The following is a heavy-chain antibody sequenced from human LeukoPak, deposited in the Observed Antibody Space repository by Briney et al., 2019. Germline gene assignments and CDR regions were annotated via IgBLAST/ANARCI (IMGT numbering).Heavy chain of an antibody. D-gene: IGHD3-22*01. CDR2: IYYSGST. CDR3: ARDRNYYDSSGYYSAMVDY. J-gene: IGHJ4*02. V-gene: IGHV4-30-4*01. CDR1: GGSISSGDYY. Sequence: SETLSLTCTVSGGSISSGDYYWSWIRQPPGKGLEWIGYIYYSGSTYYNPSLKSRVTISVDTSKNQFSLKLSSVTAADTAVYYCARDRNYYDSSGYYSAMVDYWGQGTLVTVSS.